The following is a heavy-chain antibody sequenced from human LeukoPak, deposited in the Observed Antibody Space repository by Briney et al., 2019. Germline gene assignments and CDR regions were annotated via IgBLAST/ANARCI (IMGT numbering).Heavy chain of an antibody. J-gene: IGHJ4*02. CDR2: INPNSGGT. CDR1: GYTFTGYY. V-gene: IGHV1-2*02. Sequence: ASVKVSCKASGYTFTGYYMHWVRQAPGQGLEWMGWINPNSGGTNYAQKFQGRVTMTRDTSISTAYMELSRLRSDDTAVYYCARVLSYTPARGYYFDYWGQGTLVTVSS. CDR3: ARVLSYTPARGYYFDY. D-gene: IGHD1-26*01.